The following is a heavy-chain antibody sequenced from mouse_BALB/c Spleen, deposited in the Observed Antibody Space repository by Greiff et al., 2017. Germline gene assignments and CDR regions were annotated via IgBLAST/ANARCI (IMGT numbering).Heavy chain of an antibody. Sequence: EVKLLESGGGLVQPGGSLKLSCAASGFDFSRYWMSWVRQAPGKGLEWIGEINPDSSTINYTPSLKDKFIISRDNAKNTLYLQMSKVRSEDTALYYCARPNYRYDGDFDVWGAGTTVTVSS. J-gene: IGHJ1*01. CDR3: ARPNYRYDGDFDV. CDR1: GFDFSRYW. CDR2: INPDSSTI. D-gene: IGHD2-14*01. V-gene: IGHV4-1*02.